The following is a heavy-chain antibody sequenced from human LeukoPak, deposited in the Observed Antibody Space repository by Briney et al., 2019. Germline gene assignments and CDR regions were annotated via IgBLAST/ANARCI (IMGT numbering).Heavy chain of an antibody. CDR2: ISAYNGNT. Sequence: ASVKVSCKASGYTFTSYGISWVRQAPGQGLEWMGWISAYNGNTNYAQKLQGRVTMTTDTSTSTAYMELRSLRSDDTAVYYCAREETGSSGYYYTHFDYWGQGTLVTVSS. J-gene: IGHJ4*02. V-gene: IGHV1-18*01. CDR3: AREETGSSGYYYTHFDY. D-gene: IGHD3-22*01. CDR1: GYTFTSYG.